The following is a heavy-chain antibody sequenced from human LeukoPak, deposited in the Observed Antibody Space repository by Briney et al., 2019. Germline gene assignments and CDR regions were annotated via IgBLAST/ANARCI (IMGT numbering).Heavy chain of an antibody. CDR3: AKDQGLRVGANNAFDY. V-gene: IGHV1-69*06. J-gene: IGHJ4*02. D-gene: IGHD1-26*01. CDR2: IIPIFGTA. Sequence: WASVKVSCKASGGTFSSYAISWVRQAPGQGLEWMGGIIPIFGTANYAQKFQGRVTMTEDTSTDTAYMELSSLRSEDTAVYYCAKDQGLRVGANNAFDYWGQGTLVTVSS. CDR1: GGTFSSYA.